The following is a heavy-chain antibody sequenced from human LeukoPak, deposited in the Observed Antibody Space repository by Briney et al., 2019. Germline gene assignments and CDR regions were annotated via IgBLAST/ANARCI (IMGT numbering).Heavy chain of an antibody. V-gene: IGHV3-23*01. J-gene: IGHJ4*02. Sequence: GGSLRLSCAASGFTFSSYGMSWVRQAPGKGLEWVSGISNSGDSTHYADSVKGRFTISRDNSKNTLYLQMNSLRVDDTAVYCCAKDGPPGDHWGQGTLVTVSS. CDR3: AKDGPPGDH. CDR2: ISNSGDST. D-gene: IGHD1-14*01. CDR1: GFTFSSYG.